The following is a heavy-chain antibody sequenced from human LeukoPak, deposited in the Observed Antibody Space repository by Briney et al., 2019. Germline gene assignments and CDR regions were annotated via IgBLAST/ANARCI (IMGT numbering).Heavy chain of an antibody. CDR3: ARGRGYSYGYPYYYGMDV. CDR1: GGSFSGYY. CDR2: INRSGST. J-gene: IGHJ6*02. Sequence: SETLSLTCAVYGGSFSGYYWSWIRQPPGKGLEWIGEINRSGSTNYNPSLKSRVTISVDTSKNQFPLKLSSVTAADTAVYYCARGRGYSYGYPYYYGMDVWGQGTTVTVSS. V-gene: IGHV4-34*01. D-gene: IGHD5-18*01.